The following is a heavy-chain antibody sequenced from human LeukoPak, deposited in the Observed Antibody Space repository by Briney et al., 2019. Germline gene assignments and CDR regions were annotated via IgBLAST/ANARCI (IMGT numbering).Heavy chain of an antibody. CDR3: TRDEGATVATYRFDF. J-gene: IGHJ4*02. CDR1: GSDFSNYY. CDR2: IKYDGSYT. D-gene: IGHD4-23*01. Sequence: PGGSLRLSCEASGSDFSNYYMSWVRQAPGKGLEWLANIKYDGSYTYYVDSLNGRFTISRDNAKNSLYLQMSSLRADDTAVYYCTRDEGATVATYRFDFWGQGTLVTVSS. V-gene: IGHV3-7*01.